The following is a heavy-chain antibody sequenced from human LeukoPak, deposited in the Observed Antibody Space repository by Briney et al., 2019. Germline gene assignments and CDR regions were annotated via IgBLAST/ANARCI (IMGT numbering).Heavy chain of an antibody. CDR1: GFTFSSYA. CDR3: AKGGRYYYDSSGYYLYFDY. Sequence: TGGSLRLSCAASGFTFSSYAMSWVRQAPGKGLEWVSAISGSGGSTYYADSVKGRFTISRDNSKNTLYLQMNSLRAEDTAVYYCAKGGRYYYDSSGYYLYFDYWGQGTLVTVSS. J-gene: IGHJ4*02. V-gene: IGHV3-23*01. D-gene: IGHD3-22*01. CDR2: ISGSGGST.